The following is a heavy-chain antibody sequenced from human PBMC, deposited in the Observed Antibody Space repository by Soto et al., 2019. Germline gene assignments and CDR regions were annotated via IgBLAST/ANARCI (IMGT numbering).Heavy chain of an antibody. Sequence: GGSLRLSCAASGFTFSSYGMHWVRQAPGKGLEWVAVISYDGSNKYYADSAKGRFTISRDNSKNTLYLQMNSLRAEDTAVYYCAKDYYDSSGYYWGPYYYYGMDVWGQGTTVTVSS. J-gene: IGHJ6*02. CDR1: GFTFSSYG. V-gene: IGHV3-30*18. D-gene: IGHD3-22*01. CDR3: AKDYYDSSGYYWGPYYYYGMDV. CDR2: ISYDGSNK.